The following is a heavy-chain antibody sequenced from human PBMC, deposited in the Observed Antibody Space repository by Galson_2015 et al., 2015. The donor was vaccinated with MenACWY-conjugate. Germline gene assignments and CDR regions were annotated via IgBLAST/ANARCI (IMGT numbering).Heavy chain of an antibody. CDR3: ARDPRTIIKYHFDY. V-gene: IGHV3-21*01. Sequence: SLRLSCAASGFPFSDYSMNWVRQAPGKGLEWVSFISSSRSYIYYADSVKGRFTVSRDNAKNSLYLQMNSLRAEDTAVYYCARDPRTIIKYHFDYWGQGSLVTVSS. CDR2: ISSSRSYI. D-gene: IGHD2-2*01. J-gene: IGHJ4*02. CDR1: GFPFSDYS.